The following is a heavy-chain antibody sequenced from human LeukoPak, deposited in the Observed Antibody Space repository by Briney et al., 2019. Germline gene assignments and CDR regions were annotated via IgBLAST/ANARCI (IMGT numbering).Heavy chain of an antibody. CDR3: ARVPGVYYDILTGYGSGWFDP. Sequence: SETLSLICTVSGYSISSGYYWGWIRQPPGKGLEWIGTIYHSGSTYCNPSLRSRVTISVDTSKNQFSLNLRSVTAADTAVYYRARVPGVYYDILTGYGSGWFDPWGQGTLVTVSS. CDR2: IYHSGST. CDR1: GYSISSGYY. D-gene: IGHD3-9*01. V-gene: IGHV4-38-2*02. J-gene: IGHJ5*02.